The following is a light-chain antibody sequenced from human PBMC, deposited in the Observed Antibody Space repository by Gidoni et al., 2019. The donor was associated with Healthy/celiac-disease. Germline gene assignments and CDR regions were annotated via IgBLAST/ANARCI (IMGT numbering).Light chain of an antibody. J-gene: IGKJ3*01. Sequence: DIQMTQSPSSLSASVGDRVTITCQASQDISNYLNWYQQKPGKAPKLLIYDASNLETGVPSGFSGSRSEADFTFTISSLQPEDIATYYCQQYDNLPFTFGPGTKVDIK. CDR3: QQYDNLPFT. V-gene: IGKV1-33*01. CDR1: QDISNY. CDR2: DAS.